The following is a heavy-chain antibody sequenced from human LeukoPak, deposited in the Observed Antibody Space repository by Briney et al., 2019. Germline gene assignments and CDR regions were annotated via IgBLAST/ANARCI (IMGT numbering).Heavy chain of an antibody. D-gene: IGHD3-10*01. J-gene: IGHJ6*03. V-gene: IGHV4-4*07. CDR1: GGSINNHY. CDR3: ARSPPWVPSYMDV. Sequence: SETLSLTCTASGGSINNHYWSWIRQTAGKGLEWIGRIYTSGSTNYNPSLKSRVTMSVDTSNNQFSLKLTSVTAADTAVYYCARSPPWVPSYMDVWGKGTTVTISS. CDR2: IYTSGST.